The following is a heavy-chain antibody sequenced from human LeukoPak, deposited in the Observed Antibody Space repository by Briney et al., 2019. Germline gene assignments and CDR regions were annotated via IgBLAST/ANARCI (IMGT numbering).Heavy chain of an antibody. V-gene: IGHV1-46*01. CDR2: INPSGGST. CDR1: GYTFTSCY. J-gene: IGHJ4*02. D-gene: IGHD4/OR15-4a*01. CDR3: ASSVPGAKSK. Sequence: ASVKVSCKASGYTFTSCYMHWVRQAPGQGLEWMGIINPSGGSTSYAQKFQGRVTMTRDTSTSTVYMELSSLRSEDTAVYYCASSVPGAKSKWGQGTLVTVSS.